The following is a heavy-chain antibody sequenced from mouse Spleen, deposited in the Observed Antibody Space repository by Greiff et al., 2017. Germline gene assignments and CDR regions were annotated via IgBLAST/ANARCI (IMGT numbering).Heavy chain of an antibody. CDR3: TREGVGWYFDV. J-gene: IGHJ1*01. Sequence: QVHVKQSGAELVRPGASVTLSCKASGYTFTDYEMHWVKQTPVQGLEWIGAIDPETGGTAYNQKFKGKAILTADKSSSTAYMELRSLTSEDSAVYYCTREGVGWYFDVWGAGTTVTVSS. D-gene: IGHD1-1*02. CDR2: IDPETGGT. CDR1: GYTFTDYE. V-gene: IGHV1-15*01.